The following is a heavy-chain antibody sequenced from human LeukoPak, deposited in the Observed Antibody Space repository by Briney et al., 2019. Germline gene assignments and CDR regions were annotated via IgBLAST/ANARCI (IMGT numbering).Heavy chain of an antibody. Sequence: GGSLRLSCAASGLTFSNYWMHWLRHAPGKGLVWVSRTNSDGDRTDYADSVKGRFTISRDNTKNTVYLQLNSLRAEDTAVYYCVTDPRYGDIRGFDYWGQGTLVTVSS. V-gene: IGHV3-74*01. J-gene: IGHJ4*02. CDR2: TNSDGDRT. CDR3: VTDPRYGDIRGFDY. CDR1: GLTFSNYW. D-gene: IGHD2-21*02.